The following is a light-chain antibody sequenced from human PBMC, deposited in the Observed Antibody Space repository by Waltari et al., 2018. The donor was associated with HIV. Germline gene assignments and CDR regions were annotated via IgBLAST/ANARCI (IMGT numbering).Light chain of an antibody. CDR1: SGSSASNY. J-gene: IGLJ2*01. V-gene: IGLV6-57*04. CDR3: QSYDTSNPVV. CDR2: EDN. Sequence: NFMLTQPHSVSESPGKTVTISCTRSSGSSASNYVQWYHQRPGSAPTTVIYEDNQRPSGVPDRFSGSIDSSSNSASLTISGLKTEDEADYYCQSYDTSNPVVFGGGTKLTVL.